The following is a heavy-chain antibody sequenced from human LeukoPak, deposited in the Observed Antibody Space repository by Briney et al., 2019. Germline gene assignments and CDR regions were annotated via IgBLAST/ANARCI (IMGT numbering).Heavy chain of an antibody. CDR1: GFTFSSYC. V-gene: IGHV3-7*01. J-gene: IGHJ4*01. CDR2: IKSDGIEI. CDR3: TRDFQCC. D-gene: IGHD4/OR15-4a*01. Sequence: PGGSLRLSCAASGFTFSSYCMGWVRRAPGKGQEWVANIKSDGIEIYYVASVKGRFNISRDNAQYSLNLQLTRLRDEDTDVYHYTRDFQCCWGHRVLVTFSS.